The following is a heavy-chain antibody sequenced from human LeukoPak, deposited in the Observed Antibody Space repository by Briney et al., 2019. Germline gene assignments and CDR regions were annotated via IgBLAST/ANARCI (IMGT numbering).Heavy chain of an antibody. CDR2: ISSSSSYT. V-gene: IGHV3-11*06. J-gene: IGHJ4*02. CDR3: ARIRRGYSYGYDVDY. D-gene: IGHD5-18*01. Sequence: PGGSLRLSCAASGFTFSDYYMSWIRQAPGKGLEWVSYISSSSSYTNYADSVKGRFTISRDNAKNSLYLQMNSLRAEDTAVYYCARIRRGYSYGYDVDYWGQGTLVTVSS. CDR1: GFTFSDYY.